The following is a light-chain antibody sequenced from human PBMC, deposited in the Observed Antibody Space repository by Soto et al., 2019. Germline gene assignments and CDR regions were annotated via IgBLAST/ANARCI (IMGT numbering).Light chain of an antibody. J-gene: IGKJ1*01. CDR1: QSVRNSL. V-gene: IGKV3-20*01. CDR3: HQYDTIVQT. CDR2: DAS. Sequence: EIVLTQSPGTLSLSPGERATLSCWSSQSVRNSLLAWYQQKPGQPPRLLIYDASTRATATPERFSGSGSGTDFTLTISRLEPEDFAVYYCHQYDTIVQTFGQGTKVDI.